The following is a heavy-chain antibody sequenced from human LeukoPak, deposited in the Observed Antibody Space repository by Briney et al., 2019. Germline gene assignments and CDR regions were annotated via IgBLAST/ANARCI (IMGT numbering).Heavy chain of an antibody. CDR2: INHSGST. CDR1: GGSFSGYY. Sequence: SETLSLTCAVYGGSFSGYYWSWIRQPPGKGLEWIGEINHSGSTNHNPSLKSRVTISVDTSKNQFSLKLSSVTAADTAVYYCASLWLRPPYYMDVWGKGTTVTVSS. CDR3: ASLWLRPPYYMDV. D-gene: IGHD5-12*01. J-gene: IGHJ6*03. V-gene: IGHV4-34*01.